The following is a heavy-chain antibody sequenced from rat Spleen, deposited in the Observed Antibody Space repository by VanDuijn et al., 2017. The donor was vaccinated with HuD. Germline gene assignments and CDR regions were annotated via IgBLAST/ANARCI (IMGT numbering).Heavy chain of an antibody. V-gene: IGHV2-47*01. D-gene: IGHD1-5*01. CDR1: GLSLTSNS. J-gene: IGHJ4*01. Sequence: QVQLKESGPGLVQPSQTLSLTCTVSGLSLTSNSVSWIRQPPGKCLEWMGVIWSNGGTDYNSAINTRLSISRDTSKNQVFLKMNSLQTDDTGTYYCTRDEDRYSPYYVMDAWGQGASVTVSS. CDR2: IWSNGGT. CDR3: TRDEDRYSPYYVMDA.